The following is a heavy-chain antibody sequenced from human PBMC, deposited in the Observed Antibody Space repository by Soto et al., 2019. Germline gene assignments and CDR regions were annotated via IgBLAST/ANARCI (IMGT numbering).Heavy chain of an antibody. CDR3: GRDLTSNANCIDP. CDR2: ISYDGSNK. Sequence: GGSLRLSYAASGFTFSSYAMHWVRQAPGKGLEWVAVISYDGSNKYYADSVKGRFTISRDNSKNTLYLQMNSLRAEDTAVYFCGRDLTSNANCIDPWGQGTLVTVSS. D-gene: IGHD2-2*01. CDR1: GFTFSSYA. V-gene: IGHV3-30-3*01. J-gene: IGHJ5*02.